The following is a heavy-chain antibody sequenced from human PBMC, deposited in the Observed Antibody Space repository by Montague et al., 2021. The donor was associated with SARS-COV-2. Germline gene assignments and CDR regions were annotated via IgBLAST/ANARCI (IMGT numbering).Heavy chain of an antibody. D-gene: IGHD1-7*01. CDR2: IDWDDAK. J-gene: IGHJ1*01. CDR1: GFSLTSKGVC. Sequence: PALVKPTQTLTLTCTFSGFSLTSKGVCVTWIRQPPGGALESLARIDWDDAKFYNTSLKARLAVSNGASETQVVLKVTDLDPADTATYFCARMECGTAYSEEIWGQGIQVTVSS. V-gene: IGHV2-70*17. CDR3: ARMECGTAYSEEI.